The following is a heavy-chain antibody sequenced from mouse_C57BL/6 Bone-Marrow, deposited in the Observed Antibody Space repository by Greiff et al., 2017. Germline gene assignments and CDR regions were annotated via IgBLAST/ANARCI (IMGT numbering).Heavy chain of an antibody. CDR2: IGAGGGT. V-gene: IGHV2-9*01. CDR3: AKRAYDGYWYYAMDY. J-gene: IGHJ4*01. CDR1: GFSLTSYG. D-gene: IGHD2-3*01. Sequence: VKLMESGPGLVAPSQSLSITCTVSGFSLTSYGVDWVRQPPGTGLEWLGVIGAGGGTTYYSALMSSLSISTDNSKSPVFLKMNSMQTDDTARYYCAKRAYDGYWYYAMDYWGQGTSVTVSS.